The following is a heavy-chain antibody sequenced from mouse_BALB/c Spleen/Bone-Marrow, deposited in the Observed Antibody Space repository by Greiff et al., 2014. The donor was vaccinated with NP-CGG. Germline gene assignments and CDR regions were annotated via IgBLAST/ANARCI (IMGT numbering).Heavy chain of an antibody. D-gene: IGHD2-4*01. CDR3: ARDDYAY. V-gene: IGHV1-7*01. Sequence: QVQLKASGAELAKPGASVKMSCKASGYTFTSYWMHWVKQRPGQGLEWIGYIYPSTGYTEHNQKFKDKAIMTADKSSSPAYMQLSSLTSEDSAVYYCARDDYAYWGQGTLVTVSA. J-gene: IGHJ3*01. CDR1: GYTFTSYW. CDR2: IYPSTGYT.